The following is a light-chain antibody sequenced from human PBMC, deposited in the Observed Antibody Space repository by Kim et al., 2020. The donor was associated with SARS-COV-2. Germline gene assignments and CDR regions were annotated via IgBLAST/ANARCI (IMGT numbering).Light chain of an antibody. Sequence: SYELTQPPSVSVAPGKTAMITCGGNNIGGKSVQWYQQKPGQAPVLVISYDSDRPSGIPERFSGSNSGNTATLTINGVEAGDEADYYCQVWDNRSDHAIFGGGTKLTVL. CDR3: QVWDNRSDHAI. CDR1: NIGGKS. J-gene: IGLJ2*01. CDR2: YDS. V-gene: IGLV3-21*04.